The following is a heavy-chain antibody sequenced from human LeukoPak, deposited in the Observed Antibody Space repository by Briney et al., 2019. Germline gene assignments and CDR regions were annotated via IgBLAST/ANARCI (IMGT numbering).Heavy chain of an antibody. CDR2: INPNSGGT. Sequence: ASVKVSCKASGGTFSSYAISWVRQAPGQGLEWMGWINPNSGGTNSAQKFQGRVTMTRDTSIGTAYMELNRLRSDDTAVYYCATLLRGYSYGWWDYWGQGTLVTVSS. CDR3: ATLLRGYSYGWWDY. V-gene: IGHV1-2*02. CDR1: GGTFSSYA. J-gene: IGHJ4*02. D-gene: IGHD5-18*01.